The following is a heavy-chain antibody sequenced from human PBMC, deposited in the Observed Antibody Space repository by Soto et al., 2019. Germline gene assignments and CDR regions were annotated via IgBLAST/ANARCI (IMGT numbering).Heavy chain of an antibody. CDR2: ISGYNGNT. CDR1: GYTFTNYG. J-gene: IGHJ6*02. Sequence: GASVKVSCKASGYTFTNYGFSWVRQAPGQGLEWMGWISGYNGNTKYAEKFQGRVTMTTDTCTSTAHIELRSLRSDDTAVYYCAREGQAPYYYYGMDVWGQGTAVTVSS. CDR3: AREGQAPYYYYGMDV. V-gene: IGHV1-18*01.